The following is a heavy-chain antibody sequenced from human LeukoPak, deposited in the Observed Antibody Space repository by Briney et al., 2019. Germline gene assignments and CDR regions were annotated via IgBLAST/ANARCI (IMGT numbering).Heavy chain of an antibody. CDR3: ARGSGYENFDY. Sequence: PPETLSLTCTVSGGSISSYYWSWIRQPPGKGLEWIGYIYYSGSTNYNPSLKSRVTISVDTSKNQFSLKLSSVTAADTAVYYCARGSGYENFDYWGQGTLVTVSS. V-gene: IGHV4-59*01. CDR1: GGSISSYY. D-gene: IGHD5-12*01. CDR2: IYYSGST. J-gene: IGHJ4*02.